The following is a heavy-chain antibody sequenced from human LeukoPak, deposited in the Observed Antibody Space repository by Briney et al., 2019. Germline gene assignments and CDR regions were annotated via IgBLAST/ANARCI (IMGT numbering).Heavy chain of an antibody. CDR1: GFTFSSYG. J-gene: IGHJ3*02. Sequence: GRSLRLSCAASGFTFSSYGMHWVRQAPGKGLEWVAVIWYDGRKKYYADSVKGRFTISRDNSKNTLYLQMNSLRAEDTAVYYCARDIVVVPAASDAFDIWGQGTMVTVSS. CDR3: ARDIVVVPAASDAFDI. V-gene: IGHV3-33*01. CDR2: IWYDGRKK. D-gene: IGHD2-2*01.